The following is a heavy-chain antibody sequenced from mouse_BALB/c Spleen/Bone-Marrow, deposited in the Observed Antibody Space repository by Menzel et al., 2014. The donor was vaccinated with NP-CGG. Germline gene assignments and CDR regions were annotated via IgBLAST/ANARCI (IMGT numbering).Heavy chain of an antibody. CDR2: IYPGNDDT. CDR3: AREGYYYGSSTYYAMDY. D-gene: IGHD1-1*01. Sequence: VQRVESGAELARPGASVKLSCKASGYTFTSYWMQWVKQRPGQGLEWIGAIYPGNDDTRYTQKFKGKATLTADKSSSTAYMQLSSLASEDSAVYYCAREGYYYGSSTYYAMDYWGQGTSVTVSS. CDR1: GYTFTSYW. V-gene: IGHV1-87*01. J-gene: IGHJ4*01.